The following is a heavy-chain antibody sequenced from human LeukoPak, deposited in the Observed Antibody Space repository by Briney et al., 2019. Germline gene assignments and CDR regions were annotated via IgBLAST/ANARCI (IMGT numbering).Heavy chain of an antibody. CDR1: GYTFTGYY. J-gene: IGHJ4*02. V-gene: IGHV1-2*02. CDR2: INPNSGGT. D-gene: IGHD3-22*01. CDR3: ARSPRDYYDSSGYYPDY. Sequence: ASLKLSCKASGYTFTGYYMHWVRQAPGQGLECMGWINPNSGGTNYGQKFQGRVTMTRDTTISTAYMELSRLRSDDTAVYYCARSPRDYYDSSGYYPDYWGQGTLVTVSS.